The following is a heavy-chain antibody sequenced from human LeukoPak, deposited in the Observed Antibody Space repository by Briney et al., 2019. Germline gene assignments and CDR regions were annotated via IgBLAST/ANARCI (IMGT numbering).Heavy chain of an antibody. CDR1: GFGLSDSW. D-gene: IGHD1-14*01. CDR2: ISTDGTGT. V-gene: IGHV3-74*01. Sequence: GGPLRLSCVASGFGLSDSWMHWLHQAPPKGLVWVSHISTDGTGTNYAEFVKGRLIISRDNAKNTVFLQMNSLRAEDTSVYYCARDMGFRPDHWGQGSLVTVSS. J-gene: IGHJ1*01. CDR3: ARDMGFRPDH.